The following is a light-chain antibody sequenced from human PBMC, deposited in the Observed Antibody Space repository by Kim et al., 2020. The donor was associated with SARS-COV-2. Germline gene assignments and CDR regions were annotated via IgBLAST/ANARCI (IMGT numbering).Light chain of an antibody. J-gene: IGLJ3*02. CDR3: CSYAGSNWV. V-gene: IGLV2-23*01. CDR2: EGS. Sequence: PGQSITISGTGTSRDVGSYNLVSWYQQQPGKAPKRMIYEGSKRPSGVSNRVSGSKSGNTASLTISGLQAEDEADYYCCSYAGSNWVFGGGTKLTVL. CDR1: SRDVGSYNL.